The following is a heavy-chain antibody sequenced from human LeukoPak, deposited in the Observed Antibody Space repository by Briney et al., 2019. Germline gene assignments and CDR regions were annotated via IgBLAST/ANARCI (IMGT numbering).Heavy chain of an antibody. CDR1: GGSISSSSYY. D-gene: IGHD3-3*01. Sequence: SETLSLTRTVSGGSISSSSYYWGWIRQPPGKGLEWIGSIYYSGSTYYNPSLKSRVTISVDTSKNQFSLKLSSVTAADTAVYYCARSGYDFWSGYRPYMDVWGKGTTVTVSS. CDR2: IYYSGST. V-gene: IGHV4-39*01. J-gene: IGHJ6*03. CDR3: ARSGYDFWSGYRPYMDV.